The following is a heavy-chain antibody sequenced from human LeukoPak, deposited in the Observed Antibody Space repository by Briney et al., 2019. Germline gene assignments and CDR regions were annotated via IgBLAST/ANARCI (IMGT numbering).Heavy chain of an antibody. CDR1: GFTFSSYW. V-gene: IGHV3-21*06. CDR3: ARALWELRSSAYFDH. J-gene: IGHJ4*02. Sequence: GGSLRLSCAASGFTFSSYWMSWVRQAPGKGLEWVSSISGSSSYIYYADSMRGRFTISRDNAKSSLYLQMNSLRDEDTAIYFCARALWELRSSAYFDHWGQGTLVTVSS. CDR2: ISGSSSYI. D-gene: IGHD1-26*01.